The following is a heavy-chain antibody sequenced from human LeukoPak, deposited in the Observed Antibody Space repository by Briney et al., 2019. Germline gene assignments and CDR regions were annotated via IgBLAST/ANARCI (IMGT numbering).Heavy chain of an antibody. CDR3: ARGPYYYDSSGYYY. J-gene: IGHJ4*02. V-gene: IGHV3-21*01. CDR1: GFTFSSYS. CDR2: ISSSSYI. Sequence: GGSLRLSCAASGFTFSSYSMNWVRPAPGKGLEWVLSISSSSYIYYADSVKGRFTISRDNAKNSLYLQMNSLRAEDTAVYYCARGPYYYDSSGYYYWGQGTLVTVSS. D-gene: IGHD3-22*01.